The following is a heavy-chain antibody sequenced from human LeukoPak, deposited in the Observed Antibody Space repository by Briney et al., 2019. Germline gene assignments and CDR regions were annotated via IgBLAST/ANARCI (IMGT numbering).Heavy chain of an antibody. CDR3: AKRAGGCSGGTCYFFDY. V-gene: IGHV3-23*01. Sequence: GGSLRLSCAASGFSFSSYVMTWVRLAPGKGLEWVSAITGSGGGTYYADSVKGRFTISRDNSKNTLYLQMNSLRAEDTAVYYCAKRAGGCSGGTCYFFDYWGQGTLVSVSS. J-gene: IGHJ4*02. CDR2: ITGSGGGT. CDR1: GFSFSSYV. D-gene: IGHD2-15*01.